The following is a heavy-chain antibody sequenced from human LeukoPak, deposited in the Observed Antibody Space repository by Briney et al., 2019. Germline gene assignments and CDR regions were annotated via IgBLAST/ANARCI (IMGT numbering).Heavy chain of an antibody. CDR2: IYYSGST. D-gene: IGHD2-21*02. CDR3: AREVTYAPDAFDI. Sequence: SETLSLTCTVSGGSISSGGYYWSWIRQHPGKGLEWIGYIYYSGSTYYNPSLKSRVTISVDTSKNQFSLKLSSVTPEDTAVYYCAREVTYAPDAFDIWGQGTMVTVSS. V-gene: IGHV4-31*03. CDR1: GGSISSGGYY. J-gene: IGHJ3*02.